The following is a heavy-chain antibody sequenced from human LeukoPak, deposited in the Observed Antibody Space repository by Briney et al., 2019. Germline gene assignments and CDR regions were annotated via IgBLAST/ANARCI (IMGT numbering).Heavy chain of an antibody. CDR2: INSGGNA. CDR1: GFTVSSNY. D-gene: IGHD2-15*01. CDR3: ARDRYCSGGSCYGNFDH. Sequence: GGSLRLSCAASGFTVSSNYMSWVRQAPGKGLEWVSVINSGGNAHYADSVKGRFIISRDNSKNTLYLQMNSLRAEDTAVYYCARDRYCSGGSCYGNFDHWGQGTLVTVSS. V-gene: IGHV3-66*01. J-gene: IGHJ4*02.